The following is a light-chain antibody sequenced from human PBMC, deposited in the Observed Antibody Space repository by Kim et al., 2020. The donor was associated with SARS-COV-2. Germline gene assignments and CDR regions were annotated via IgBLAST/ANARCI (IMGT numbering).Light chain of an antibody. CDR1: STNRESKF. Sequence: PGRRANVTLWRSSTNRESKFVYWYQQLPGTAPKLLIYRNKQRPSGVPDRFSGSKSGTSASLAISGLRSEDEADYYCATWDDSHVVFGGGTQLTVL. CDR2: RNK. CDR3: ATWDDSHVV. J-gene: IGLJ2*01. V-gene: IGLV1-47*01.